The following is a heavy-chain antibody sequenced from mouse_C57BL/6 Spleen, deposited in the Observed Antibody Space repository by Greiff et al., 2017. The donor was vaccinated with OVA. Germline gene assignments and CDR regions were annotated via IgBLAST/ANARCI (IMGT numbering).Heavy chain of an antibody. D-gene: IGHD1-1*01. CDR3: ARDRVTTVDRTGYFDV. V-gene: IGHV5-16*01. Sequence: EVKLVESEGGLVQPGSSMKLSCTASGFTFSDYYMAWVRQVPEKGLEWVANINYDGSSTYYLDSLKSRFIISRDNAKNILYLQMSSLKSEDTATYYCARDRVTTVDRTGYFDVWGTGTTVTVSS. J-gene: IGHJ1*03. CDR2: INYDGSST. CDR1: GFTFSDYY.